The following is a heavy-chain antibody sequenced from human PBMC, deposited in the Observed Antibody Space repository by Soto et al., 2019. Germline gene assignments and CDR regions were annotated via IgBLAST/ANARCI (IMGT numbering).Heavy chain of an antibody. CDR2: INHSGST. CDR3: AKEGENYYYYYMAV. Sequence: SETLSLTCAVYGGSFSGYYWSWIRQPPGKGLEWIGEINHSGSTNYNPSLKSRVTISVDTSKNQFSLKLSSVTAADTAVYYCAKEGENYYYYYMAVGGKGT. V-gene: IGHV4-34*01. J-gene: IGHJ6*03. CDR1: GGSFSGYY.